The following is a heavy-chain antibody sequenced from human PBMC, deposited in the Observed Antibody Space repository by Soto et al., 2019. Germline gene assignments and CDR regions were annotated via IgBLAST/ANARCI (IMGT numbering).Heavy chain of an antibody. D-gene: IGHD3-22*01. Sequence: QLQLQESGSGLVKPSQTLSLTCAVSGGSISSGGYSWSWIRQPPGKGLEWIGYIYHSGSTYYNPSLKSRVTRAVDRSKNQFSLKLSSVTAADTAVYYCARGSSYYYDSSGYSYWGQGTLVTVSS. CDR3: ARGSSYYYDSSGYSY. V-gene: IGHV4-30-2*01. CDR2: IYHSGST. J-gene: IGHJ4*02. CDR1: GGSISSGGYS.